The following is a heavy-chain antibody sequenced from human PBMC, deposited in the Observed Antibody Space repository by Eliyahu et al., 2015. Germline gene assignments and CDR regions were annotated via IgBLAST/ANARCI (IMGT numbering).Heavy chain of an antibody. Sequence: QVQLVESGGGVVQPGRSLRLSCASSGFPFKKYAMHWVRQAPGKGLEWVAVISSDGSNKYYAESVKGRFTISRDDSKNTLYVQMSSLRDEDTAIYYCARDQYVGTSYYFDYWGQGALVTVSS. V-gene: IGHV3-30-3*01. D-gene: IGHD3-10*02. CDR1: GFPFKKYA. J-gene: IGHJ4*02. CDR3: ARDQYVGTSYYFDY. CDR2: ISSDGSNK.